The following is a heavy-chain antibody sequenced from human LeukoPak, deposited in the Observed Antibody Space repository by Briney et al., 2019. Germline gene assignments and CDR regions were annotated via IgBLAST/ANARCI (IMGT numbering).Heavy chain of an antibody. CDR3: AKHYLGGNYPDYFNH. V-gene: IGHV3-33*06. CDR2: IWYDGNNK. D-gene: IGHD1-26*01. J-gene: IGHJ4*02. CDR1: GFTFSSYG. Sequence: GRSLRLSCAASGFTFSSYGMHWVRQAPGKGLEWVALIWYDGNNKYYADSVKGRFTISRDNSKNTLYLQLNSLRAKDTALYSCAKHYLGGNYPDYFNHWGQGTLVTVSS.